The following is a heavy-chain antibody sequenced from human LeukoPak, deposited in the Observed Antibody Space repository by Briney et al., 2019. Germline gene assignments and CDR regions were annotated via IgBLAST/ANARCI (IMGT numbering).Heavy chain of an antibody. V-gene: IGHV4-34*01. CDR3: ARGWGATPGY. CDR1: GGSFSGYY. D-gene: IGHD7-27*01. Sequence: PSETLSLTCAVYGGSFSGYYWSWIRQPPGKGLEWIGEINHSGSTNYNPSLKSRVTISVDTSKNQFSLKLSSVTAADTAVYYCARGWGATPGYWGQGTLVTVSS. CDR2: INHSGST. J-gene: IGHJ4*02.